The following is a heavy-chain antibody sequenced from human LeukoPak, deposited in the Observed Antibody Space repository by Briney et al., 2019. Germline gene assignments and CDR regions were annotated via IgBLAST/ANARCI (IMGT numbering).Heavy chain of an antibody. CDR2: IYYSGST. CDR1: GGSISSGDYY. V-gene: IGHV4-30-4*08. CDR3: ARSYDPLYFDF. D-gene: IGHD3-3*01. Sequence: SQTLSLTCTVSGGSISSGDYYWSWIRQPPGKGLEYIGYIYYSGSTYYNPSLKSRVTISEDTSKNQFSLQLNSVTAADTAVYYCARSYDPLYFDFWGQGTLVTVSS. J-gene: IGHJ4*02.